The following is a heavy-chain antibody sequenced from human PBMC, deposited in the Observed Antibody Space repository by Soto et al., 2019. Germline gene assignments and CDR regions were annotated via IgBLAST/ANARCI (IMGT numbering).Heavy chain of an antibody. D-gene: IGHD2-2*01. CDR1: GYSFTSYW. CDR2: IYPGDSDT. CDR3: ARMGDCSSTSCYHWFDP. J-gene: IGHJ5*02. Sequence: GESLKISCKGSGYSFTSYWIGWVRQMPGKGLEWMGIIYPGDSDTRYSPSFQGRVTISADKSISTAYLQWSSLKASDTAMYYCARMGDCSSTSCYHWFDPWGQGTLVTVSS. V-gene: IGHV5-51*01.